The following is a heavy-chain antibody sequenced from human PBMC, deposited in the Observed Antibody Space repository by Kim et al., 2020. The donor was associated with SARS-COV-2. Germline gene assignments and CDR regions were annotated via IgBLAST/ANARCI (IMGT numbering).Heavy chain of an antibody. CDR2: IDPSDSYT. V-gene: IGHV5-10-1*01. CDR1: GYSFTSYW. Sequence: GESLKISCKGSGYSFTSYWISWVRQMPGKGLEWMGRIDPSDSYTNYSPSFQGHVTISADKSISTAYLQWSSLKASDTAMYYCARRGPYSGSYRGDAFDIWGQGTMVTVSS. CDR3: ARRGPYSGSYRGDAFDI. J-gene: IGHJ3*02. D-gene: IGHD1-26*01.